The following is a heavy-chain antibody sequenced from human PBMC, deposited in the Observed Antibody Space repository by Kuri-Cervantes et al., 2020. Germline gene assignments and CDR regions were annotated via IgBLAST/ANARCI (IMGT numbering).Heavy chain of an antibody. CDR1: GGSFSSYY. J-gene: IGHJ4*02. V-gene: IGHV4-39*01. CDR3: ARSGGIQLWSSGLDY. D-gene: IGHD5-18*01. CDR2: IYYSGSA. Sequence: GSLRLSCAVYGGSFSSYYWGWIRQPPGKGLEWIGSIYYSGSAYYNPSLKSRVTISVDTSKNQFSLKLSSVTAADTAVYYCARSGGIQLWSSGLDYWGQGTLVTVSS.